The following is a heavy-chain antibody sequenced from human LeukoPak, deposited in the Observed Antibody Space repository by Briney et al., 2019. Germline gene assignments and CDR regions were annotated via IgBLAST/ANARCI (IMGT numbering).Heavy chain of an antibody. D-gene: IGHD6-19*01. J-gene: IGHJ6*02. CDR2: IYYSGST. CDR3: ARTSAIAVAGTVAGRYYYYGMDV. V-gene: IGHV4-59*08. Sequence: SGTLSLTCTVSGGSISSYYWSWIRQPPGKGLEWIGYIYYSGSTNYNPSLKSRVTISVDTSKNQFSLKLSSVTAADTAVYYCARTSAIAVAGTVAGRYYYYGMDVWGQGTTVTVSS. CDR1: GGSISSYY.